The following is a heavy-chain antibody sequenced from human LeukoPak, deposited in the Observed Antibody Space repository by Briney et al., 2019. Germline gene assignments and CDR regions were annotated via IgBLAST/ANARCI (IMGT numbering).Heavy chain of an antibody. Sequence: PGRSLRLSCAASGFTVSSNYMSWVRQAPGKTLEWVSVIYRNGSTVYPDSGKGRFTISRDNSKNTLYLQMNSLRAEDTAMYYCARAGLYLVPSLLGHYGMDVWGQGTTVTVSS. CDR2: IYRNGST. CDR1: GFTVSSNY. V-gene: IGHV3-53*01. CDR3: ARAGLYLVPSLLGHYGMDV. J-gene: IGHJ6*02. D-gene: IGHD1-26*01.